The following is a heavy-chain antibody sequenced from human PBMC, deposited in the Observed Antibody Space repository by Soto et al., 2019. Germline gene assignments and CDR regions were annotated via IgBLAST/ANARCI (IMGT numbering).Heavy chain of an antibody. V-gene: IGHV5-51*01. Sequence: PGESLKISCKGSGYSFTSYWIGWVRQMPGKGLEWLGIIYPGDSDTRYSPSFQGQVTISADKSINTTYLQWSSLKASDTAIYYCARNDYNGNSVDYWGQGTLVTVSS. J-gene: IGHJ4*01. D-gene: IGHD4-4*01. CDR2: IYPGDSDT. CDR1: GYSFTSYW. CDR3: ARNDYNGNSVDY.